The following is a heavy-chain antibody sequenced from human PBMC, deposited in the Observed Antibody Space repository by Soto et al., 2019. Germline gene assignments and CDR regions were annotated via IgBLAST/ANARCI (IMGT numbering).Heavy chain of an antibody. D-gene: IGHD2-2*01. CDR2: IYYSGST. CDR1: GGSISSGDYY. J-gene: IGHJ4*02. CDR3: ARARAMSNFDY. V-gene: IGHV4-30-4*01. Sequence: SETLSLTCTVSGGSISSGDYYWSWIRQPPGKGLEWIGYIYYSGSTYYNPSLKSRVTISVDTSKNQFSLKLSSVTAADTAVYYCARARAMSNFDYWGQGTLVTVSS.